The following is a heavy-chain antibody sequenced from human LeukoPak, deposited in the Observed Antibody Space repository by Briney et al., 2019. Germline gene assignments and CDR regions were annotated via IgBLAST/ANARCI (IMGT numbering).Heavy chain of an antibody. CDR2: ISSSSSYI. V-gene: IGHV3-21*01. J-gene: IGHJ4*02. CDR1: GFTFSSYS. CDR3: ARDGYNYGHVPYYFDY. Sequence: PGGSLRLSCAASGFTFSSYSMNWVRQAPGKGLEWVSSISSSSSYIYYADSVKGRFTISRDNAKNSLYLQMNSLRAEDTAVYYCARDGYNYGHVPYYFDYWGQGTLVTVSS. D-gene: IGHD5-18*01.